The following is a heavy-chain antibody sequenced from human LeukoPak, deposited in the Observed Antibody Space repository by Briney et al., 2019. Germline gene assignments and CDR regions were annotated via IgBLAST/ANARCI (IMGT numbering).Heavy chain of an antibody. J-gene: IGHJ4*02. D-gene: IGHD2-8*01. CDR2: ISSGGGFT. Sequence: GGSLRLSCAASGFTFSTYAMSWVRQAPGKGLEWVSTISSGGGFTYYSDSVKGRFTISRDSPKNTLCPQMNSLRAEDTAVYYCAKDLRIRAGVPEYWGQGTLVTVSS. CDR3: AKDLRIRAGVPEY. V-gene: IGHV3-23*01. CDR1: GFTFSTYA.